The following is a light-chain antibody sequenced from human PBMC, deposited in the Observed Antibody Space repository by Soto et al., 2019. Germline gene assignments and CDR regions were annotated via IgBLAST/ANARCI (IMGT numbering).Light chain of an antibody. Sequence: SYELTQPPSVSVAPGQTAMITCGGNDIGSKSVHWYQQRPGQAPVLVVYDDRDRPSGIPERFSGSNSGSTATLTISRVEAGDEADYYCQVWDRNNNHVLFGGGTRSPS. CDR2: DDR. J-gene: IGLJ3*02. CDR3: QVWDRNNNHVL. V-gene: IGLV3-21*02. CDR1: DIGSKS.